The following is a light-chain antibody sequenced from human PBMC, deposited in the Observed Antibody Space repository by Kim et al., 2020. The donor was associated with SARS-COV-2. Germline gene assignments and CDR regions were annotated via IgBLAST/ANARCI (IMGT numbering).Light chain of an antibody. CDR2: SRN. J-gene: IGLJ2*01. CDR3: AAWDDSLNAVV. CDR1: SPNIGSNT. Sequence: ELTQPPSASGTPGQRVTISCSGGSPNIGSNTVEWYQQFPGTAPKLIIYSRNQRPSGVPDRFSGSKSGTSASLAINGLQSEDEADYYCAAWDDSLNAVVFGGGTQLTVL. V-gene: IGLV1-44*01.